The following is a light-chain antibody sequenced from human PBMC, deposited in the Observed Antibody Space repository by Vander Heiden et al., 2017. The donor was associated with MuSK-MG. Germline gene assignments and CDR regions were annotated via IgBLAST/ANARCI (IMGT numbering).Light chain of an antibody. Sequence: DMQMTQSPSSLSASVGDRVTITCRASQSISSYLNWYQQKPGKAPKLLIYAASSLQSGVPSRFSGSGCGTDFTLTISRLQPEDFATYYCQESNSIPRTFGHGTKVDIK. J-gene: IGKJ3*01. V-gene: IGKV1-39*01. CDR3: QESNSIPRT. CDR1: QSISSY. CDR2: AAS.